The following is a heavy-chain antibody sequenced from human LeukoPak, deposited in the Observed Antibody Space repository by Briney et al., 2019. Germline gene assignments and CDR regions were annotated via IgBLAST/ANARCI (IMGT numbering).Heavy chain of an antibody. CDR3: AGAEAGTGYFDY. V-gene: IGHV1-69*05. CDR1: GGTFSSYA. CDR2: IIPIFGTA. J-gene: IGHJ4*02. D-gene: IGHD6-13*01. Sequence: GASVKVSCKASGGTFSSYAISWVRQAPGQGLEWMGGIIPIFGTANYAQKFQGRVTITTDESTSTAYMELSSLRSEDTAVYYCAGAEAGTGYFDYWGQGTLVTVSS.